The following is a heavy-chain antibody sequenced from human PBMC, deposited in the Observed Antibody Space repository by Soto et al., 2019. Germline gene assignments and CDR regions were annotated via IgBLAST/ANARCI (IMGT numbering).Heavy chain of an antibody. D-gene: IGHD3-10*01. V-gene: IGHV3-33*01. CDR1: GFTFSSYG. CDR3: ERSNMDYYGSGSYYNYFDY. Sequence: QVQLVESGGGVVQPGRSLRLSCAASGFTFSSYGMHWVRQAPGKGLEWVAVIWYDGSNKYYADSVKGRFTISRDNSKNTLYLQMNSLRDEDKAVYYCERSNMDYYGSGSYYNYFDYWGQGTLVTVSS. J-gene: IGHJ4*02. CDR2: IWYDGSNK.